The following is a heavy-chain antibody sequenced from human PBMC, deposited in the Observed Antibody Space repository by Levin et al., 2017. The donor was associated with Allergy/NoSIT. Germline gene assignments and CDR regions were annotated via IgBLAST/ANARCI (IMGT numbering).Heavy chain of an antibody. J-gene: IGHJ4*02. D-gene: IGHD6-19*01. CDR1: GGSFSGYY. CDR3: ASLNSSGFDY. V-gene: IGHV4-34*01. CDR2: INHSGST. Sequence: PSQTLSLTCAVYGGSFSGYYWSWIRQPPGKGLEWIGEINHSGSTNYNPSLKSRVTISVDTSKNQFSLKLSSVTAADTAVYYCASLNSSGFDYWGQGTLVTVSS.